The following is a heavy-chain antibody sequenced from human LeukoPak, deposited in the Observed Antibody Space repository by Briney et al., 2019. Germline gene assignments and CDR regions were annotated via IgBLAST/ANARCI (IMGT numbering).Heavy chain of an antibody. J-gene: IGHJ5*02. D-gene: IGHD6-13*01. CDR3: ARGEQLTDWFDP. CDR1: GGTFSSYA. CDR2: ISAYNGNT. V-gene: IGHV1-18*01. Sequence: GASVKVSCKASGGTFSSYAVSWVRQAPGQGLEWMGWISAYNGNTNYAQKLQGRVTMTTDTSTSTAYMELRSLRSDDTAVYYCARGEQLTDWFDPWGQGTLVTVSS.